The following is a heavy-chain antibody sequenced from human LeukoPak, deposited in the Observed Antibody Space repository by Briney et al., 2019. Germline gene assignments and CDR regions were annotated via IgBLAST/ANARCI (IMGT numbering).Heavy chain of an antibody. V-gene: IGHV3-23*01. CDR3: ARAGPCSSTSCYSGGSFDY. Sequence: GGSLRLSCAASGFTFSSYAMSWVRQAPGKGLEWVSAISGSGGSTYYADSVKGRFTISRDNAKNSLYLQMNSLRAEDTAVYYCARAGPCSSTSCYSGGSFDYWGQGTLVTVSS. D-gene: IGHD2-2*01. J-gene: IGHJ4*02. CDR2: ISGSGGST. CDR1: GFTFSSYA.